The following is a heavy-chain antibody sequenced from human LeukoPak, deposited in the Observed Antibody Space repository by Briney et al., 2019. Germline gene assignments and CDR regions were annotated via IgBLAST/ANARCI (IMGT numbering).Heavy chain of an antibody. CDR1: GGTFSSYA. D-gene: IGHD3-22*01. V-gene: IGHV1-69*13. CDR2: IIPIFGTA. Sequence: SVKVSCKASGGTFSSYAISWVRQAPGQGLEWMGGIIPIFGTANYAQKFQGRVTITADESTSTAYMELSSLRSEDTAVYYCARVKAPYYYDSSGYYFFYWGQGTLVTVSS. J-gene: IGHJ4*02. CDR3: ARVKAPYYYDSSGYYFFY.